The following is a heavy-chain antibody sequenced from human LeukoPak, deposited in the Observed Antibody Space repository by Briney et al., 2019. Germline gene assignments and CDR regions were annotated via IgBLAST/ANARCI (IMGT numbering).Heavy chain of an antibody. Sequence: SETQSLTCAVYGGSFSGYYWSWIRQPPGKGLEWIGEINHSGSTNYNPSLKSRVTISVDTSKNQFSLKLSSVTAADTAVYYCARGGGSYLDYWGREPWSPSPQ. CDR2: INHSGST. D-gene: IGHD1-26*01. V-gene: IGHV4-34*01. CDR1: GGSFSGYY. CDR3: ARGGGSYLDY. J-gene: IGHJ4*02.